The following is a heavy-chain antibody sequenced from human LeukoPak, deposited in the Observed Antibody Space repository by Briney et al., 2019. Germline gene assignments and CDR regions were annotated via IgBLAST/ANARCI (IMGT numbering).Heavy chain of an antibody. D-gene: IGHD3-22*01. CDR2: LHSYNGNT. V-gene: IGHV1-18*01. J-gene: IGHJ4*02. Sequence: ASVKVSCKASGYTFTDYGIHWVRQAPGQGLEWIGWLHSYNGNTNYAQKFHGRVSMTTDTSTRTAYMELRSLRSDDTAVYYCARESEDYDSSGYDYWGQGTLVTVSS. CDR1: GYTFTDYG. CDR3: ARESEDYDSSGYDY.